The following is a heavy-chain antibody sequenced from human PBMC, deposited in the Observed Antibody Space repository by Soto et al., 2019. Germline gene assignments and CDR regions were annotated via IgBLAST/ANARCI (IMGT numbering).Heavy chain of an antibody. CDR2: ISASTTHI. CDR1: GFMFSRFG. D-gene: IGHD2-2*01. Sequence: GGSLRLSCAASGFMFSRFGMNWVRQVPGKGLEWVSYISASTTHIYYAASVRGRFTVSRVNARNSLSLQMNGLRADDTGIYYCARVKDVVAVANDFWGLGTLVTVSS. V-gene: IGHV3-21*04. J-gene: IGHJ4*02. CDR3: ARVKDVVAVANDF.